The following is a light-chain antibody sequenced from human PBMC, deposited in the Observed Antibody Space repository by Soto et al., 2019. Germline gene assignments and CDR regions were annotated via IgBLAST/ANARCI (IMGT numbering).Light chain of an antibody. V-gene: IGKV3-15*01. CDR2: GAS. CDR1: QRVSSN. J-gene: IGKJ5*01. CDR3: QQYKNWPPIT. Sequence: IVMTQSPATLSVSPGERATLSCRASQRVSSNVAWYQQKPGQAPRLLLYGASARATGIPARFSGSGSGTEFTLTISSLQSEDFAVYYCQQYKNWPPITFGQGTRLEIK.